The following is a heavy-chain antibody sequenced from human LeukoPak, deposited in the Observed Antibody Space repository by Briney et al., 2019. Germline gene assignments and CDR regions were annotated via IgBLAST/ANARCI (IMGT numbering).Heavy chain of an antibody. Sequence: PGGSLRLSCATSAFIFNNAWMSWVRQAPGKGLEWVAFIRYDGSNKYYADSVKGRFTISRDNSKNTLYLQMNSLRAEDTAVYYCAKARGYCSSTSCYGWYFDLWGRGTLVTVSS. CDR3: AKARGYCSSTSCYGWYFDL. J-gene: IGHJ2*01. CDR1: AFIFNNAW. D-gene: IGHD2-2*01. V-gene: IGHV3-30*02. CDR2: IRYDGSNK.